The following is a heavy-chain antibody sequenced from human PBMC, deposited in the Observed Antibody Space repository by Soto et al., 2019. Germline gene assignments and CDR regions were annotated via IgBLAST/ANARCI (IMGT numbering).Heavy chain of an antibody. Sequence: QVQLVQSGAEVKKPGSSVKVSCKASGGTFSSYAINWVRQAPGQGLEWMGGIIRIFGTPDYAQRFQGRVTITADESTSTAYIELSSLRTEDTAVYYCASLGSNEYFYYGMDVWGQGTKVTVSS. J-gene: IGHJ6*02. CDR2: IIRIFGTP. CDR3: ASLGSNEYFYYGMDV. CDR1: GGTFSSYA. D-gene: IGHD3-10*01. V-gene: IGHV1-69*12.